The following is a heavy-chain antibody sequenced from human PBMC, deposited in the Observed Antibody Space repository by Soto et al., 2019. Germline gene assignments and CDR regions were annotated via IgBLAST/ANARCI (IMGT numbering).Heavy chain of an antibody. D-gene: IGHD3-22*01. V-gene: IGHV1-69*01. CDR2: IIPIFGTA. CDR3: AIPPDYDSSGYRPLYYYYGMDV. J-gene: IGHJ6*02. CDR1: GGTFSSYA. Sequence: QVQLVQSGAEVKKPGSSVKVSCKASGGTFSSYAISWVRQAPGQGLEWMGGIIPIFGTANYAQKFQGRVTITADESTSTAYMELSSLRSEDTAVYYCAIPPDYDSSGYRPLYYYYGMDVWGHGTTVTVSS.